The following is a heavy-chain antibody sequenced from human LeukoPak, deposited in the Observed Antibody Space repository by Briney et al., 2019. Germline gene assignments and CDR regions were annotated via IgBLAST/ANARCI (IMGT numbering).Heavy chain of an antibody. Sequence: PGRSLRLSCAASGFTFDDYAMHWVRQAPGKGLEWVSGISWNSGSIGYADSVKGRFTTSRDNAKDSLYLQMNTLRDEDTAVYYCARDLYSYGRFDYWGQGTLVTISS. J-gene: IGHJ4*02. CDR1: GFTFDDYA. CDR2: ISWNSGSI. CDR3: ARDLYSYGRFDY. D-gene: IGHD5-18*01. V-gene: IGHV3-9*01.